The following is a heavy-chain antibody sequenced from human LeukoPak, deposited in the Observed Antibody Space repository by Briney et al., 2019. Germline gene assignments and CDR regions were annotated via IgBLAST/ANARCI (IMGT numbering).Heavy chain of an antibody. J-gene: IGHJ2*01. CDR2: INHSGST. Sequence: PSETLSLTCAVYGGSFSGYYWSWIRQPPGKGLEWIGEINHSGSTNYNPSLKSRVTISVDTSKNQFSLKLSSVTAADTAVYYCAMIYMTTVVTRVPHNWYFDLWGRGTLVTVSS. V-gene: IGHV4-34*01. CDR3: AMIYMTTVVTRVPHNWYFDL. D-gene: IGHD4-23*01. CDR1: GGSFSGYY.